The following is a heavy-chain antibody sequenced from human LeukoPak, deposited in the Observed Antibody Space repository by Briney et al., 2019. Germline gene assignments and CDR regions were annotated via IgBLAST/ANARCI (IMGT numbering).Heavy chain of an antibody. V-gene: IGHV1-69*04. CDR1: GYTFTSYA. CDR2: IIPILGIA. Sequence: GASVKVSCKASGYTFTSYAISWVRQAPGQGLEWMGRIIPILGIANYAQKFQGRVTITADKSTSTAYMELSSLRSEDTAVYYCATLRFKNYDILTGYYLNWFDPWGQGTLVTVSS. D-gene: IGHD3-9*01. CDR3: ATLRFKNYDILTGYYLNWFDP. J-gene: IGHJ5*02.